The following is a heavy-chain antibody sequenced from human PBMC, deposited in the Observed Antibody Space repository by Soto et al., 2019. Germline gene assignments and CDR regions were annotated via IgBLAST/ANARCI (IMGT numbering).Heavy chain of an antibody. CDR3: ARQLGYCSGGSCYVYFDY. CDR2: IYYSGST. D-gene: IGHD2-15*01. J-gene: IGHJ4*02. Sequence: LEILSLTCTVSGGSISSYCWSWIRQPPGKGLEWIGYIYYSGSTNYNPSLKSRVTISVDTSKNQFSLKLSSVTAADTAVYYCARQLGYCSGGSCYVYFDYWGQGTLVTV. CDR1: GGSISSYC. V-gene: IGHV4-59*01.